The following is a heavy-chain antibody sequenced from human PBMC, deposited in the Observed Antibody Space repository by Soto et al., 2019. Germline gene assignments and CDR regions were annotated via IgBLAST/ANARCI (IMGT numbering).Heavy chain of an antibody. D-gene: IGHD1-26*01. J-gene: IGHJ4*02. V-gene: IGHV4-30-4*01. CDR3: ARSSKRSIYYQVFAYFDY. CDR1: NGSISGDEFY. CDR2: IHHGGLS. Sequence: SETLSLTCTVSNGSISGDEFYWTLVRQTRGRGLEWIGYIHHGGLSYYSASLKWRISMSVDTSKNQFCLRLMSVTAADSAVYDCARSSKRSIYYQVFAYFDYWSEGALVKVAS.